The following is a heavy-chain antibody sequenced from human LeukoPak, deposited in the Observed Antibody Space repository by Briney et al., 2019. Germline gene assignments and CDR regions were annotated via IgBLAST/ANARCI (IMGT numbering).Heavy chain of an antibody. J-gene: IGHJ4*02. V-gene: IGHV3-30-3*01. Sequence: GRSLRLSCAASGFTFSSYAMHWVRQAPGKGLEWVAVISYDGSNKYYADSVKGRFTISRDNSKNTLYLQMNSLRAEDTAVYYCARAGGLTIDYWGQGTLVTVSS. CDR3: ARAGGLTIDY. CDR1: GFTFSSYA. CDR2: ISYDGSNK. D-gene: IGHD4-11*01.